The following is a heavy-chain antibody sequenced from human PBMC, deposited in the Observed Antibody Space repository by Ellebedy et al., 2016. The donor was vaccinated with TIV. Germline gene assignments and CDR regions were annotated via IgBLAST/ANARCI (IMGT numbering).Heavy chain of an antibody. CDR2: IKEDGSEA. J-gene: IGHJ4*02. D-gene: IGHD2-2*01. CDR3: ARAGGRHSTGSGFY. CDR1: GFTFSGYW. Sequence: GESLKISCAASGFTFSGYWMSWVRQAPGKGLEWVAKIKEDGSEAYYVDSVKGRFTISRDNAKNSLYLQMSNLRAEDTAVFYCARAGGRHSTGSGFYWGQGTRVTVST. V-gene: IGHV3-7*03.